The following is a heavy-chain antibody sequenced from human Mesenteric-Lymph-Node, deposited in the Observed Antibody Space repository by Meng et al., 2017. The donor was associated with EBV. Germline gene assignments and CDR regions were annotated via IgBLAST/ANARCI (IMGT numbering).Heavy chain of an antibody. V-gene: IGHV4-4*02. CDR3: ARDLRGNGALTGLFDS. CDR1: CGSITSTNW. Sequence: QRRRRTSAQGPVKPSGTLALPCAVSCGSITSTNWWSWVRQSPGKGLEWIGEIYHFGSTNYNPSLKSRVTMSVDRSKNQFSLRLGSVTAADTAVYYCARDLRGNGALTGLFDSWGLGTLVTVSS. D-gene: IGHD3-9*01. CDR2: IYHFGST. J-gene: IGHJ4*01.